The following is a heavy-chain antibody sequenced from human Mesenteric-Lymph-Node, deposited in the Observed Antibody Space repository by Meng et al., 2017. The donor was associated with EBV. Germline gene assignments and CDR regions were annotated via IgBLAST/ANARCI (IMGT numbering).Heavy chain of an antibody. D-gene: IGHD6-19*01. CDR1: GGSFRGDY. V-gene: IGHV4-34*02. Sequence: KQVAAGQLERGETIPQPRHVTGGSFRGDYLTWIRQPPGKGLEWIGEINHSGSTNYNPSLKSRVTISLDTSKNQISLKLTSVTAADTAVYYCAKTGSSGWSDLDYWGRGILVTVSS. J-gene: IGHJ4*02. CDR3: AKTGSSGWSDLDY. CDR2: INHSGST.